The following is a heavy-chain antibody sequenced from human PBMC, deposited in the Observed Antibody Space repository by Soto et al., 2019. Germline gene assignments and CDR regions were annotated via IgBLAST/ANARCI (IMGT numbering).Heavy chain of an antibody. Sequence: GGSRRLACAVSGVNFRTYLMHWGRQAPGKGLEWVSRINGDGSSTSYADSVKGRFTISRDNAKNTLYLQMSSLRPEDAAVYYCARNYYFQNSGYFQNWFDPWGQGTLVTVSS. CDR1: GVNFRTYL. CDR3: ARNYYFQNSGYFQNWFDP. CDR2: INGDGSST. J-gene: IGHJ5*02. V-gene: IGHV3-74*01. D-gene: IGHD3-22*01.